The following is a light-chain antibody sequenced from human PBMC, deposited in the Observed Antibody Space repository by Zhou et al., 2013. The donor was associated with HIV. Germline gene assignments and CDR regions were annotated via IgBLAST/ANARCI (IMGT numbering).Light chain of an antibody. Sequence: PGERATLSCRASQNINNNLAWYQQKPGQSPRLLIYGASTRSSGAPARFSGGGSGTEFTLTIIDLQSEDFAVYYCQQYNDGPPWTFGQGTKV. CDR2: GAS. J-gene: IGKJ1*01. V-gene: IGKV3D-15*01. CDR1: QNINNN. CDR3: QQYNDGPPWT.